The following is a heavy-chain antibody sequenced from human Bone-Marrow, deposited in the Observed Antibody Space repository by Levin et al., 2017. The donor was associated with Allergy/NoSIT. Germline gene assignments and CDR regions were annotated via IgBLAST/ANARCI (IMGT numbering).Heavy chain of an antibody. CDR1: GFTFSSYA. D-gene: IGHD5-12*01. Sequence: GGSLRLSCAASGFTFSSYAMSWVRQAPGKGLEWVSAISGSGGSTYYADSVKGRFTISRDNSKNTLYLQMNSLRAEDTAVYYCANGGGYETDAFDIWGQGTMVTVSS. CDR3: ANGGGYETDAFDI. J-gene: IGHJ3*02. V-gene: IGHV3-23*01. CDR2: ISGSGGST.